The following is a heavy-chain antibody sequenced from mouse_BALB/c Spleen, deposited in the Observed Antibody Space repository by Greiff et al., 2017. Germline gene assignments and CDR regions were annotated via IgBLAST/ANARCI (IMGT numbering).Heavy chain of an antibody. V-gene: IGHV1-20*02. D-gene: IGHD2-1*01. Sequence: VQLKESGPELVKPGASVKISCKASGYSFTGYFMNWVMQSHGKSLEWIGRINPYNGDTFYNQKFKGKATLTVDKSSSTAHMELRSLASEDSAVYYCARQDYYGNHYYAMDYWGQGTSVTVSS. CDR1: GYSFTGYF. CDR2: INPYNGDT. J-gene: IGHJ4*01. CDR3: ARQDYYGNHYYAMDY.